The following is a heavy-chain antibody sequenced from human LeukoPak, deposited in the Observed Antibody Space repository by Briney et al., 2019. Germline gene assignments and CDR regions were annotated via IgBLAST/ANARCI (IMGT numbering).Heavy chain of an antibody. J-gene: IGHJ4*02. D-gene: IGHD5-12*01. CDR2: IYTSGST. Sequence: PSQTLSLTSSVSGDSIRSGTYYWSWIRQPAGKGLEWIGRIYTSGSTTYNPSLTSRVTISVDPSKNQFSLKLTSVTAADTAVYYCARGGGATRIDYWGQGTLVTVSS. V-gene: IGHV4-61*02. CDR1: GDSIRSGTYY. CDR3: ARGGGATRIDY.